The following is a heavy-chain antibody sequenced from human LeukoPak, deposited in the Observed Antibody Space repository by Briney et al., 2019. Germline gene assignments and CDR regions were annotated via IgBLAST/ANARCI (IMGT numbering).Heavy chain of an antibody. CDR3: ARDPGYESWSPFWGGMDV. CDR2: ITRDGSST. J-gene: IGHJ6*04. Sequence: GGSLRLSCAASGFTFSSSWMHWVRQAPGKGLVWVSRITRDGSSTTYADSVKGGFTTSRDNAKNTLHLQMGSLRDDDTAVYYCARDPGYESWSPFWGGMDVWGNGTTVIVSS. D-gene: IGHD3-16*01. CDR1: GFTFSSSW. V-gene: IGHV3-74*01.